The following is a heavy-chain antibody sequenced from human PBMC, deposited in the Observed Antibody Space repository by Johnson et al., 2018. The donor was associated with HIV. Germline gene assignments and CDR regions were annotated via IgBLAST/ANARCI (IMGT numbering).Heavy chain of an antibody. D-gene: IGHD3-22*01. V-gene: IGHV3-30*04. Sequence: QVQLVESGGGVVQPGRSLRLSCAASGFTFSSYAMHWVRQAPGKGLEWVAVISYDGSNKYYADSVKGRFTISRDNTKNTLYLQMNSLRAEDTGVYYCARGGYYYDSSDAFNIWGQGTMVTVSS. CDR2: ISYDGSNK. J-gene: IGHJ3*02. CDR1: GFTFSSYA. CDR3: ARGGYYYDSSDAFNI.